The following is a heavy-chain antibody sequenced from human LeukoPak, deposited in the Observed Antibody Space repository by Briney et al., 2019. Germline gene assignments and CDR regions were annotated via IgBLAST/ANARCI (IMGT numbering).Heavy chain of an antibody. CDR1: GGSISSSSSY. J-gene: IGHJ3*02. V-gene: IGHV4-39*01. CDR3: ARLPCTSTTCLYPGAFDI. Sequence: SETLSLTCTFSGGSISSSSSYWGWIRQPPGKGLEWNGSIYYSGSPYYNPSLSSRVTMSVDTPQNQFSLRLTSVTAADTAVYYCARLPCTSTTCLYPGAFDIWGQGTMVTVSS. CDR2: IYYSGSP. D-gene: IGHD2-2*01.